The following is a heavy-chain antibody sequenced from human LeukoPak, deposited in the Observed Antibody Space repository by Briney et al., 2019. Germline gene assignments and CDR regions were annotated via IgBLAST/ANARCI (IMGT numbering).Heavy chain of an antibody. D-gene: IGHD2-21*02. CDR1: GGSISSGGYY. V-gene: IGHV4-31*03. CDR3: ARGGVTAILGYXYYYGMDV. J-gene: IGHJ6*02. CDR2: IYYSGST. Sequence: SETLSLTCTVSGGSISSGGYYWSWIRQHPGKGLEWIGYIYYSGSTYYNPSLKSRVTISVDTSKNQFSLKLSSVTAADTAVYXCARGGVTAILGYXYYYGMDVWGQGTTVTVSS.